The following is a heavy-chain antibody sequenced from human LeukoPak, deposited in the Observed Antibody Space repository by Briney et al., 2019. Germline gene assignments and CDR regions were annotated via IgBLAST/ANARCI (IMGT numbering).Heavy chain of an antibody. CDR3: AHSYYFGSRSYYNVWFAP. D-gene: IGHD3-10*01. CDR2: IYWDDEK. Sequence: SGPTLVKPTQTLTLTFTFSGFSLSTSGVGVGWIRQPPGKALQWLALIYWDDEKYYSPSLKSRLSISRDTSRNQMVLTMTNMDPLDTGTYFCAHSYYFGSRSYYNVWFAPWGLGTLVSVSS. CDR1: GFSLSTSGVG. J-gene: IGHJ5*02. V-gene: IGHV2-5*02.